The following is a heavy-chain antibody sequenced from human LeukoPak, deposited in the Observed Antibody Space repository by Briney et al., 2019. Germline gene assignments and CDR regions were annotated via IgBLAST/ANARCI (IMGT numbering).Heavy chain of an antibody. CDR1: GFTFSYYA. D-gene: IGHD6-6*01. CDR3: ARWVSTSSDAFDI. J-gene: IGHJ3*02. Sequence: GGSLRLSCAASGFTFSYYAMHWVRQAPGKGLEYVSAISSDGGSTYYANSVKGRFTIPRDNSKNMLYLQMGSLRAEDMAVYYCARWVSTSSDAFDIWGQGTMVTVSS. V-gene: IGHV3-64*01. CDR2: ISSDGGST.